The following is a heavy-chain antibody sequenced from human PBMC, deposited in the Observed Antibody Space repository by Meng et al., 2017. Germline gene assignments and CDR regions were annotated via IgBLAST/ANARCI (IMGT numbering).Heavy chain of an antibody. CDR1: GYPLTSYG. Sequence: VQLVHCGGEVQKPGASMKVACKASGYPLTSYGISWVRQAPGQGLEWMGWISAYNGNTNYAQKLQGRVTMTTDTSTSKAYMELRSLRSDDTAVYYCARGGIAVAIDYWGQGTLVTVSS. D-gene: IGHD6-19*01. CDR2: ISAYNGNT. CDR3: ARGGIAVAIDY. V-gene: IGHV1-18*01. J-gene: IGHJ4*02.